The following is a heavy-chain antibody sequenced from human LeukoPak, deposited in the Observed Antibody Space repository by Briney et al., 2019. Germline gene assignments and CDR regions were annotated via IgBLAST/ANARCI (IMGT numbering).Heavy chain of an antibody. J-gene: IGHJ1*01. CDR1: GFTFSSYA. V-gene: IGHV3-23*01. D-gene: IGHD2-15*01. CDR3: AKVPVGILYFHEYFQH. CDR2: ISGSGGST. Sequence: PGGSLRLSCAASGFTFSSYAMSWVRQAPGKGLEWVSAISGSGGSTYYAGSVKGRFTISRDNSKNTLYLQMNSLRAEDTAVYYCAKVPVGILYFHEYFQHWGQGTLVTVSS.